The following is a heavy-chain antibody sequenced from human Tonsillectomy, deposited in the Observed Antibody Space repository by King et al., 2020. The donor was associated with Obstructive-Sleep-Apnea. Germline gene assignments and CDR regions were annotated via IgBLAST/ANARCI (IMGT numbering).Heavy chain of an antibody. V-gene: IGHV4-59*01. CDR2: IYYSGST. D-gene: IGHD6-13*01. CDR3: ARTLSIAAAGTGWYFDL. Sequence: VQLQESGPGLVKPSETLSLTCTVSGGSISSYYWSWIRQPPGKGLEWVGYIYYSGSTNYNPPLKSRVTISVYTSKNQFSLKLSSLTAADTAVYYCARTLSIAAAGTGWYFDLWGRGTLVTVSS. J-gene: IGHJ2*01. CDR1: GGSISSYY.